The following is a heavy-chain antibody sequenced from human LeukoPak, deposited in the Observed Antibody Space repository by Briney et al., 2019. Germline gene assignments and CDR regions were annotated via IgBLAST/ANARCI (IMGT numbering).Heavy chain of an antibody. CDR2: INHSGST. Sequence: SETLSLTCAVYGGSFSGYYWSWIRQPPGKGLEWIGEINHSGSTNYNPSLKSLLTISVDTSNNQFSLKLSSVTAADTALYYCARGFLYRAQHYDGSGSPFDYWGQGTLVTVSS. J-gene: IGHJ4*02. CDR3: ARGFLYRAQHYDGSGSPFDY. CDR1: GGSFSGYY. V-gene: IGHV4-34*01. D-gene: IGHD3-10*01.